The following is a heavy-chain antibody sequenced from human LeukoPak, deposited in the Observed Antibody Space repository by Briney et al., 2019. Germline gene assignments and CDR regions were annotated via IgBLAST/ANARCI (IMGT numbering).Heavy chain of an antibody. CDR2: SIPIFGTA. J-gene: IGHJ5*02. CDR1: GGTFSSYA. D-gene: IGHD3-9*01. Sequence: ASVKVSCTASGGTFSSYAISWVRKAPGQGQEWMGGSIPIFGTANYAQKSQGRVTITADKATSTAYMELSSLRSEDTAVYYCARVTGYVQYNWFDPWGQGTLVTVSS. V-gene: IGHV1-69*06. CDR3: ARVTGYVQYNWFDP.